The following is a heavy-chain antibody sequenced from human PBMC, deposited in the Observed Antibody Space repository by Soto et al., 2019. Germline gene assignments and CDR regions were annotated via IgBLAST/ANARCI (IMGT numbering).Heavy chain of an antibody. CDR1: GGSIGTSAYY. CDR2: INHSGNT. J-gene: IGHJ5*02. V-gene: IGHV4-39*01. CDR3: SGRAPEGFDP. Sequence: SETLSLTCAVSGGSIGTSAYYWGWIRQAPGKGLEWIGSINHSGNTYLSPSLKHRATMSVDTSKNSFSLILRSATAADTGLYYCSGRAPEGFDPWGQGTLVTVSS.